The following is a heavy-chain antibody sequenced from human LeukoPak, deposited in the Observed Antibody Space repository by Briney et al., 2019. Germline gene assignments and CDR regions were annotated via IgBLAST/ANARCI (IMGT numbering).Heavy chain of an antibody. Sequence: GGSLRLSCAASGFTFSSYAMSWVRQAPGRGLEWVSAISGSGGSTYYADSVKGRFTVSRDSSKNTLYLQMNSLRAEDTAVYYCAKVSYGANFETNFFAYWGQGTLVTVSS. J-gene: IGHJ4*02. D-gene: IGHD4-23*01. CDR1: GFTFSSYA. CDR3: AKVSYGANFETNFFAY. V-gene: IGHV3-23*01. CDR2: ISGSGGST.